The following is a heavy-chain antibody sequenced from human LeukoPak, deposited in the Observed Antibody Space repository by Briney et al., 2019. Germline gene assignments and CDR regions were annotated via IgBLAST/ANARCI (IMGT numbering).Heavy chain of an antibody. Sequence: QTGGSVRLSCVAAGFIFSNYAMSWVRQAPGKGLEWVSAFSSSSGRTYYADSVKGRFTISRDNSRNTLYLQMNSLRAEDTAVYYCANRLSGSEYDWGQGTLVTVSS. J-gene: IGHJ4*02. D-gene: IGHD1-20*01. V-gene: IGHV3-23*01. CDR1: GFIFSNYA. CDR3: ANRLSGSEYD. CDR2: FSSSSGRT.